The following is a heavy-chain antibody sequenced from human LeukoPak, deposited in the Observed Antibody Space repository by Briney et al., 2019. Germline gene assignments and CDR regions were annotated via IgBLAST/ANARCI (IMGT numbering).Heavy chain of an antibody. D-gene: IGHD3-22*01. CDR2: IYYSGST. CDR1: GGSVSSGTYY. J-gene: IGHJ4*02. CDR3: ARGEVITGAIDY. V-gene: IGHV4-30-4*08. Sequence: KSSETLSLTCTVSGGSVSSGTYYWSWIRQPPGKGLEWIGYIYYSGSTYYNPSLKSRVTISVDTSKNQFSLKLSSVTAADTAVYYCARGEVITGAIDYWGQGTLVTVSS.